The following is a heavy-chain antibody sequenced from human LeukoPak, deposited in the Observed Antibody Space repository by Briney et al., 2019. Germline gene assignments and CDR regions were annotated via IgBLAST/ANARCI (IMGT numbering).Heavy chain of an antibody. CDR2: IYTSGST. D-gene: IGHD3-10*01. J-gene: IGHJ4*02. CDR3: ARVILYGSGSSFDY. CDR1: GGSISSYY. Sequence: SETLSLTCTVSGGSISSYYWSWIRQPAGKGLEWIGRIYTSGSTNYNPSLKSRVTMSVDTSKNQFSLKLSSVTAADTAVYYCARVILYGSGSSFDYWGQGTLVTVSS. V-gene: IGHV4-4*07.